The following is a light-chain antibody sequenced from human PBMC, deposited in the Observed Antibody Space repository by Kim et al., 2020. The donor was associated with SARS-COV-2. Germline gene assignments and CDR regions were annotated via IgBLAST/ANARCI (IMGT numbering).Light chain of an antibody. CDR3: QQYYSTPPS. Sequence: APTKCKVSQDALYNTNNKKLLAWYQQKPGQAPKLLIYWASIRESGVSDRFSGSGSETDFTLTISSLQAEDVAVYYCQQYYSTPPSFGQGTKLEI. CDR1: QDALYNTNNKKL. V-gene: IGKV4-1*01. CDR2: WAS. J-gene: IGKJ2*03.